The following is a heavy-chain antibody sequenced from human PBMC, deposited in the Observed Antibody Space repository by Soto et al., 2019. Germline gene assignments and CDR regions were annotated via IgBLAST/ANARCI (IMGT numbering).Heavy chain of an antibody. CDR3: AKVAGGLGYFDL. V-gene: IGHV3-23*01. CDR2: ISATGGNI. J-gene: IGHJ2*01. Sequence: PGGSLRLSCVASGFTFSDYAMTWVRQGPGKGLEWVATISATGGNIEYTDSLKGRFTISRDNSKNTLYLQLNGLTSDDTAVHYCAKVAGGLGYFDLWGRGTLVTVSS. CDR1: GFTFSDYA. D-gene: IGHD3-16*01.